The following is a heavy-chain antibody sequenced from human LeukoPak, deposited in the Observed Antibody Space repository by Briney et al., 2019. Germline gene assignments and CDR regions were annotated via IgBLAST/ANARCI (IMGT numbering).Heavy chain of an antibody. Sequence: GGSLRLSCAASGFTFSSYAMHWVRQAPGKGLEWVAVISYDGSNKYYADSVKGRFTISRDNSKNTLYLQMNSLRAEDTAVYYCARDFGSVDEYQLLNYYYYGMDVWGQGTTVTVSS. CDR3: ARDFGSVDEYQLLNYYYYGMDV. CDR1: GFTFSSYA. D-gene: IGHD2-2*01. J-gene: IGHJ6*02. V-gene: IGHV3-30-3*01. CDR2: ISYDGSNK.